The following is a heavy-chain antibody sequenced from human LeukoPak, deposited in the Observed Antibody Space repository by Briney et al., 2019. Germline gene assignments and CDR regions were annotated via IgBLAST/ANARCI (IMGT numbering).Heavy chain of an antibody. CDR3: ARDVRLAMVRGVTTLDY. D-gene: IGHD3-10*01. V-gene: IGHV1-69*06. Sequence: SVTVSFKGSGGTFSIYGISWVRQAPGQGLERMGGIIPIFGTANYAQKFQGRVTITADKSTSTAYMELSSLRSEDTAVYYCARDVRLAMVRGVTTLDYWGQGTLVTVSS. J-gene: IGHJ4*02. CDR2: IIPIFGTA. CDR1: GGTFSIYG.